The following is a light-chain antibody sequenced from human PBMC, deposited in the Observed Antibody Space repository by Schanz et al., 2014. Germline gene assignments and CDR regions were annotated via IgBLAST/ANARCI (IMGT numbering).Light chain of an antibody. Sequence: QSVLTQPPSASGTPGQRVTISCSGSSSNIGSNYVYWYQQLPGTAPKLLIYRNNQRPSGVPDRFSGSKSGTSASLAISGLRSEDEGDYYCATWDDTLIGPVFGGGTKLTVL. CDR2: RNN. CDR1: SSNIGSNY. J-gene: IGLJ3*02. V-gene: IGLV1-47*01. CDR3: ATWDDTLIGPV.